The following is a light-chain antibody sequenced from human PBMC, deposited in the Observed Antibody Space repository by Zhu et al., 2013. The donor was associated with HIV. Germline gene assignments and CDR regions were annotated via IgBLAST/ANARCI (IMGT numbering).Light chain of an antibody. CDR3: QQYGDSPIT. CDR1: QSVSTTD. V-gene: IGKV3-20*01. J-gene: IGKJ5*01. Sequence: ESVLSQSPGTLSLSPGERATLFCRARQSVSTTDLAWYQQRPGQVPRLLIFGASSRATGIPDRFSGSGSGTEFSLTISKLEPEDFAVYYCQQYGDSPITFGQGTRLQIK. CDR2: GAS.